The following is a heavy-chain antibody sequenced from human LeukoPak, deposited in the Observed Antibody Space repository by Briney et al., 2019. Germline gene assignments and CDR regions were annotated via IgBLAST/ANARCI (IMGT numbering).Heavy chain of an antibody. V-gene: IGHV3-21*01. CDR3: ARVGSTWSYFDY. J-gene: IGHJ4*02. CDR2: MSGSSNYI. D-gene: IGHD6-13*01. CDR1: GFIFSDHY. Sequence: GGSLRLSCAASGFIFSDHYMEWVRQAPGKGLEWVCFMSGSSNYIYYADSVKGRFTISRDNAKNSLYLQMNRLRAEDTAVYYCARVGSTWSYFDYWGQGTLVTVSS.